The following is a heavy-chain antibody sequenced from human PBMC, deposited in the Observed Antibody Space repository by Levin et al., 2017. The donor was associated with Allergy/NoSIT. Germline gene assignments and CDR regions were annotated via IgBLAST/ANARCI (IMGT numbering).Heavy chain of an antibody. J-gene: IGHJ6*02. V-gene: IGHV4-59*01. CDR1: GGSISSYH. CDR2: IYYSGST. CDR3: ARDRVVAGSGTYYYYGMAV. Sequence: SETLSLTCFVSGGSISSYHWSWIRQPPGKGLEWIGYIYYSGSTNYNPSLKSRVTISVDTSKNQFSLTLNSVTAADTAVYYCARDRVVAGSGTYYYYGMAVRGQGTTVTVSS. D-gene: IGHD6-19*01.